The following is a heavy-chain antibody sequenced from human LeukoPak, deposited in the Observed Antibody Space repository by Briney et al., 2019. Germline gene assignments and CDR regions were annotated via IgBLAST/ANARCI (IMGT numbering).Heavy chain of an antibody. J-gene: IGHJ6*03. CDR1: GYTFTSYD. Sequence: ASVKVSCKASGYTFTSYDINWVRQATGQGLEWMGWMNPNSGNTGYAQKFQGRVTMTRNTSISTAYMELSSLRSEDTAVYYCARRMYNWNNYYYYYMNVWGKGTTVTVSS. CDR2: MNPNSGNT. CDR3: ARRMYNWNNYYYYYMNV. V-gene: IGHV1-8*01. D-gene: IGHD1/OR15-1a*01.